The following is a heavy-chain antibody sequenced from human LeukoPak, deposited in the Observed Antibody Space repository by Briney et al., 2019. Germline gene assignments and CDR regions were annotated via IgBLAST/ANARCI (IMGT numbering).Heavy chain of an antibody. Sequence: SETLSLTCAVYGGSFSGYYWSWIRQPPGKGLEWIGEINHSGSTNYNPSLKSRVTISVDTSKNQFSLKLSSVTAADTAVYICARGPYSYDSSGAFDIWGQGTMVTVSS. CDR1: GGSFSGYY. CDR3: ARGPYSYDSSGAFDI. D-gene: IGHD3-22*01. J-gene: IGHJ3*02. V-gene: IGHV4-34*01. CDR2: INHSGST.